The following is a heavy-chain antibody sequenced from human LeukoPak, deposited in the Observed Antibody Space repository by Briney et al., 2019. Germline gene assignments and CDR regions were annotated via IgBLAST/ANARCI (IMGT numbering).Heavy chain of an antibody. D-gene: IGHD6-13*01. CDR2: ISPYSGNT. V-gene: IGHV1-18*01. CDR1: GYTFHNYG. Sequence: GASVKVSCKASGYTFHNYGISWVRQAAGQGLEWMGWISPYSGNTDYTERLQGRVTMTTDTSTTTAFMELRSLRSDDTAVYYCARTSGVSAAGSPYYFDYWGQGTLVTVSS. CDR3: ARTSGVSAAGSPYYFDY. J-gene: IGHJ4*02.